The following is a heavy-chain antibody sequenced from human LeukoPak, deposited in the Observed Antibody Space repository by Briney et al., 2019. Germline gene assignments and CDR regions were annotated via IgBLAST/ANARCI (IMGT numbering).Heavy chain of an antibody. CDR2: INPSSGGT. D-gene: IGHD1-26*01. CDR3: VRDRNLYSGSFAS. V-gene: IGHV1-2*06. J-gene: IGHJ4*02. CDR1: GYTFSDDY. Sequence: GASVKVSCKASGYTFSDDYMHWVRQAPGQGFEYMGRINPSSGGTNYAQNFRGRVTMTRDASISTAYMELSRLTSDDTAIYYCVRDRNLYSGSFASWGQGTLVAVSS.